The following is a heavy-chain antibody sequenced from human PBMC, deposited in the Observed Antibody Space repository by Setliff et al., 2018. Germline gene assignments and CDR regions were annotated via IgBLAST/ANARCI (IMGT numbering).Heavy chain of an antibody. V-gene: IGHV5-51*01. CDR2: IYPGDSDT. Sequence: GESLKISCKGFGYRFSSHWIGWVRQMPGKGLEWMGIIYPGDSDTRYSPSFQGQVTISADKSISTAYLQGSSLKASDTAMYYCASSSGSSSNDAFDIWGQGTTVTVSS. J-gene: IGHJ3*02. CDR1: GYRFSSHW. CDR3: ASSSGSSSNDAFDI. D-gene: IGHD1-26*01.